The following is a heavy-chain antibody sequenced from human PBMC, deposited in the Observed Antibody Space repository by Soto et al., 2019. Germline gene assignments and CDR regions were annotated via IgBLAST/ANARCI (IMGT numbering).Heavy chain of an antibody. CDR3: ARWRGRTIFAALDV. Sequence: ASVEVSCKASGGTFRSYSISWVRQAPGQGLEWMGGIIPIFGTANYAQKFQGRVTITADESTSTAYMELSSLRSEDTAVYYCARWRGRTIFAALDVWGQGTMVTVSS. J-gene: IGHJ6*02. CDR1: GGTFRSYS. CDR2: IIPIFGTA. V-gene: IGHV1-69*13. D-gene: IGHD3-3*01.